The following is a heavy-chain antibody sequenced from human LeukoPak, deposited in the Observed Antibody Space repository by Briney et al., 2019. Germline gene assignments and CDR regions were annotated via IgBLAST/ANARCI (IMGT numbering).Heavy chain of an antibody. D-gene: IGHD1-7*01. CDR1: GFTFSSYW. Sequence: GGSLRLSCAASGFTFSSYWMSWVRQAPGKGLEWVANIKQDGSEKYYVDSVKGRFTISRDNAKNSLYLQMNSLRAEDTAVYYCARDPLLELRRYYYYGMDVWGQGTTVTVS. J-gene: IGHJ6*02. CDR2: IKQDGSEK. V-gene: IGHV3-7*01. CDR3: ARDPLLELRRYYYYGMDV.